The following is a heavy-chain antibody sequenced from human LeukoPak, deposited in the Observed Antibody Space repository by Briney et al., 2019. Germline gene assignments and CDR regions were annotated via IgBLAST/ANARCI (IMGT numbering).Heavy chain of an antibody. Sequence: SVKVSCKASGGTFSSYAISWVRQAPGRGLEWMGGIIHIFGKPNYAQKFQGRVTITTDESTRPAYMALSSLRSEDTAVYYCARSPAQGYCSGGSCYSNAFDIWGQGTMVTVSS. D-gene: IGHD2-15*01. CDR3: ARSPAQGYCSGGSCYSNAFDI. CDR1: GGTFSSYA. J-gene: IGHJ3*02. V-gene: IGHV1-69*05. CDR2: IIHIFGKP.